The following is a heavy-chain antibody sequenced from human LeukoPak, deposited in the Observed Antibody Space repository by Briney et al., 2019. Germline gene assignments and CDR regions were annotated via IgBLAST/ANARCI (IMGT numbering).Heavy chain of an antibody. CDR3: ARDRPLGYCSSTSCPTDAFDI. D-gene: IGHD2-2*01. CDR2: IKQDGSEK. Sequence: GGSLRLSCAASGFTFSSYWMSWVRQAPGKGLEWVANIKQDGSEKYYVDSVKGRFTISRDNAKNSLYLQMNSLRAEDTAVYYCARDRPLGYCSSTSCPTDAFDIWGQGTMVTVSS. CDR1: GFTFSSYW. V-gene: IGHV3-7*01. J-gene: IGHJ3*02.